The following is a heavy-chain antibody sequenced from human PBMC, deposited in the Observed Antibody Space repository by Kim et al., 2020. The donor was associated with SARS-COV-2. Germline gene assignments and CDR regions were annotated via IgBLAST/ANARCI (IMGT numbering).Heavy chain of an antibody. J-gene: IGHJ4*02. V-gene: IGHV6-1*01. D-gene: IGHD6-6*01. CDR2: N. CDR3: ARDSVRHFDY. Sequence: NGYAVSVKSRITINPDPSKSPFALPLHSVTPEDTAVYYCARDSVRHFDYWGQGTLVTVSS.